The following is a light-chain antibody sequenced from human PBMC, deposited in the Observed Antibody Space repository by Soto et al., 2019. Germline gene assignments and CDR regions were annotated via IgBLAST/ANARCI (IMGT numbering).Light chain of an antibody. Sequence: SCELTQPPSVSVAPGKTARITCGGNNIGSKSVHWYQQKPGQAPVLVIYYDSDRPSGIPERFSGSNSGNTATLTISRVEAGDEADYYCQVWDSSSDHRDVVLGGGTKLTVL. CDR3: QVWDSSSDHRDVV. J-gene: IGLJ2*01. CDR2: YDS. V-gene: IGLV3-21*04. CDR1: NIGSKS.